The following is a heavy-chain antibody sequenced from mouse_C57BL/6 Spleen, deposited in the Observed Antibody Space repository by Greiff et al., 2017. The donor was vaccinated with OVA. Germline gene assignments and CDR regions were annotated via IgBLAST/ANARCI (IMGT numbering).Heavy chain of an antibody. V-gene: IGHV5-9-1*02. CDR2: ISSGGDYI. CDR3: TRDEGLLHQAWFAY. J-gene: IGHJ3*01. D-gene: IGHD2-3*01. CDR1: GFTFSSYA. Sequence: EVQVVESGEGLVKPGGSLKLSCAASGFTFSSYAMSWVRQTPEKRLEWVAYISSGGDYIYYADTVKGRSTISRDNARNTLYLQMSRLKSEDTAMYSGTRDEGLLHQAWFAYWGQGTLVTVSA.